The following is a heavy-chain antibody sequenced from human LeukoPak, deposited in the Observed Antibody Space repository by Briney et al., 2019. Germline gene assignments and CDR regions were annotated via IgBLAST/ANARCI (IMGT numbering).Heavy chain of an antibody. CDR3: AKGYCSSTSCYADGMDV. V-gene: IGHV1-69*04. Sequence: SVKVSCKASGGTFSSYAISWVRQAPGQGLEWMGRIIPIFGIANYAQKFQGRVTITADKSTSTAYVELSSLRSEDTAVYYCAKGYCSSTSCYADGMDVWGQGTTVTVSS. CDR2: IIPIFGIA. CDR1: GGTFSSYA. J-gene: IGHJ6*02. D-gene: IGHD2-2*01.